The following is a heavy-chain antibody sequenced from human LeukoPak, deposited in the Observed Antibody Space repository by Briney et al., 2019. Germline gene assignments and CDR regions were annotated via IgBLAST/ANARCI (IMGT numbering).Heavy chain of an antibody. CDR2: IWYDGSNK. D-gene: IGHD3-22*01. CDR3: ARDGYDSSGYYYYFDY. V-gene: IGHV3-33*01. J-gene: IGHJ4*02. Sequence: PGGSLRLSCAASGFTFSSYGMHWVRQAPGKGLEWVAFIWYDGSNKYYADSVKGRFTTSRDNSKNTLYLQMNSLRAEDTAVYYCARDGYDSSGYYYYFDYWGQGTLVTVSS. CDR1: GFTFSSYG.